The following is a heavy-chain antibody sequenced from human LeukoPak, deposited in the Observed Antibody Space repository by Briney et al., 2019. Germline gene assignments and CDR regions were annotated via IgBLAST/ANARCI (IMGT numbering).Heavy chain of an antibody. J-gene: IGHJ5*02. CDR3: AKLGDYFGNNWFDP. D-gene: IGHD4-17*01. V-gene: IGHV3-30*04. CDR1: GFTFSSYA. Sequence: WGSLRLSCAASGFTFSSYAMHWVRQAPGKGLEWVAVISYDGSNKYYADSVKGRFTISRDNSKNTLYLQMNSLRAEDTAVYYCAKLGDYFGNNWFDPWGQGTLVTVSS. CDR2: ISYDGSNK.